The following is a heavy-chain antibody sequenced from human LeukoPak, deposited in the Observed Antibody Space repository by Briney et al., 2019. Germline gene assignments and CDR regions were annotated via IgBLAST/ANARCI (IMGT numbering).Heavy chain of an antibody. CDR3: ARGYALYSGRYIDFDY. Sequence: GESLKISCQVSGYIFTGHYMHWVRQAPGQGLEWMGWINPNNGGTNYAQRFQGRVTMTRDTSISTAYMELSRLRSDDTAVYYCARGYALYSGRYIDFDYWGQGTLVTVSS. J-gene: IGHJ4*02. V-gene: IGHV1-2*02. CDR2: INPNNGGT. D-gene: IGHD1-26*01. CDR1: GYIFTGHY.